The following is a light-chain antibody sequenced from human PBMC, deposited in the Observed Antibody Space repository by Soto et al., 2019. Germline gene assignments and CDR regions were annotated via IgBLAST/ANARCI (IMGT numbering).Light chain of an antibody. V-gene: IGKV1-12*01. CDR2: AAS. Sequence: DIQMTQSPSSVSASVGDRVTITCRASQGISSWLAWYQQKPGKAPKLLIYAASSLQSGGPSRFSGSASGTDFPPPSSRLQPEDFATSYCHPPNSFPHTFGQGTKLEIK. CDR3: HPPNSFPHT. CDR1: QGISSW. J-gene: IGKJ2*01.